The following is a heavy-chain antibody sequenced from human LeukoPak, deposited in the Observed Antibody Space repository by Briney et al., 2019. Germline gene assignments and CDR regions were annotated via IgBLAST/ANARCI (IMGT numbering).Heavy chain of an antibody. CDR1: GASISADY. CDR2: IYYSGST. Sequence: PSETLSPTCAVSGASISADYWIWIRQPPGKGLEWIGYIYYSGSTNYNPSLKSRVTISVDTSKNQFSLRLSSVTAADTAMYYCARRVPSGFVDSWGQGTLVTVSS. J-gene: IGHJ4*02. CDR3: ARRVPSGFVDS. V-gene: IGHV4-59*08. D-gene: IGHD5-12*01.